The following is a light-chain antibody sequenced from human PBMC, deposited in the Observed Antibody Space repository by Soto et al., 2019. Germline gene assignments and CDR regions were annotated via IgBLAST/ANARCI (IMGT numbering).Light chain of an antibody. CDR2: GAF. Sequence: EIVLTQSPGTLSLSPGERATLSCRASQSVTSNYLAWYQQKPGQAPRLLIHGAFSRAAGIPDRFSGSGSGTDFTLTITRLEPEDFAVYYCQQYSSSRTFGQGTKVEIK. CDR1: QSVTSNY. J-gene: IGKJ1*01. CDR3: QQYSSSRT. V-gene: IGKV3-20*01.